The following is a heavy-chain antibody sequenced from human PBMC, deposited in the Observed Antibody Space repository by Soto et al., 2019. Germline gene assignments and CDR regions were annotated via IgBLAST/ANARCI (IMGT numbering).Heavy chain of an antibody. CDR3: ARSQWLRFGVFDY. J-gene: IGHJ4*02. Sequence: ASVKVSCKASGYTFTSHAMHWVRQAPGQRLEWMGWINAGNGYTKYSQKLQGRVTITWDTSASTAYMELSSLRSEDTAVYYCARSQWLRFGVFDYWGQGTLVTVSS. V-gene: IGHV1-3*01. D-gene: IGHD5-12*01. CDR2: INAGNGYT. CDR1: GYTFTSHA.